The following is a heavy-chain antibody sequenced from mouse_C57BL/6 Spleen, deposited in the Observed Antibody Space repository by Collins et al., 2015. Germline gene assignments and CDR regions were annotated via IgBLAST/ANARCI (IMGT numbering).Heavy chain of an antibody. CDR3: ARRLLWLRREGWDGFAY. CDR2: INPNNGGT. Sequence: EVLLQQSGPELVKPGASVKIPCKASGYTFTDYNMDWVKQSHGKSLEWIGDINPNNGGTIYNQKFKGKATLTVDKSSSTAYMELRSLTSEDTAVYYCARRLLWLRREGWDGFAYWGQGTLVTVSA. V-gene: IGHV1-18*01. CDR1: GYTFTDYN. D-gene: IGHD2-2*01. J-gene: IGHJ3*01.